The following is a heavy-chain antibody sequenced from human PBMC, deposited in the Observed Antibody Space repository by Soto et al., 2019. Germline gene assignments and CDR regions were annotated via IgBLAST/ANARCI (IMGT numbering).Heavy chain of an antibody. CDR2: INHSGST. V-gene: IGHV4-34*01. Sequence: PSETLSLTCAVYGGSFSGYYWSWIRQPPGKGLEWIGEINHSGSTNYNPSLKSRVTISVDTSKNQFSLKLSSVTAADTAVYYCARFLFGHPLVRGKRPNWFDPWGQGTLVTVSS. J-gene: IGHJ5*02. CDR1: GGSFSGYY. CDR3: ARFLFGHPLVRGKRPNWFDP. D-gene: IGHD3-10*02.